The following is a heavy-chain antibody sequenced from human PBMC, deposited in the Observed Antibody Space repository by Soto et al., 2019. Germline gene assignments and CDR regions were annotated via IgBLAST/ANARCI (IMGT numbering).Heavy chain of an antibody. D-gene: IGHD3-3*01. CDR3: ARPRINDYYDFWSGNYFDY. V-gene: IGHV4-39*01. CDR2: IYYSGST. J-gene: IGHJ4*02. CDR1: GGSISSSSYY. Sequence: SETLSLTCTVSGGSISSSSYYWGWIRQPPGKGLEWIGSIYYSGSTYYNPSLKSRVTISVDTSKNQFSLKLSSVTAADTAVYYCARPRINDYYDFWSGNYFDYWGQGTLVTVSS.